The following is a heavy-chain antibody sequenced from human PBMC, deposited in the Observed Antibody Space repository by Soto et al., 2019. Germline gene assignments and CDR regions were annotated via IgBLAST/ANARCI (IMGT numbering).Heavy chain of an antibody. J-gene: IGHJ6*02. CDR2: IKSKTDGGTT. D-gene: IGHD1-7*01. CDR1: GFTFSNAW. V-gene: IGHV3-15*01. CDR3: TTAPRITGPTDYYYGMDV. Sequence: EVQLVESGGGLVKPGGSLRLSCAASGFTFSNAWMSWVRQAPGKGLEWVGRIKSKTDGGTTDYAAPVKGRFTISRDDSKNTLYLQMNSLKTEDTAVYYCTTAPRITGPTDYYYGMDVWGQGTTVTVSS.